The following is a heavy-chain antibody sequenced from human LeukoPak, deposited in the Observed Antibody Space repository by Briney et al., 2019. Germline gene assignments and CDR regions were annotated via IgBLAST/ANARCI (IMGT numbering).Heavy chain of an antibody. CDR3: ARGSGPYYYYMDV. CDR1: GFTFSSYG. CDR2: IWYDGSNK. J-gene: IGHJ6*03. V-gene: IGHV3-33*01. Sequence: PGGSLRLACAASGFTFSSYGMHWVRQAPGKGLEWVAVIWYDGSNKYYADSVKGRFTISRDNSKNMLYLQMDSLRAEDTAVYYCARGSGPYYYYMDVWGKGTTVTVSS. D-gene: IGHD3-10*01.